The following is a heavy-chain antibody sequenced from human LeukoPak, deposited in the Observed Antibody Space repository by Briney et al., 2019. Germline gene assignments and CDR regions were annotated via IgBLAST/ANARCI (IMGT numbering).Heavy chain of an antibody. J-gene: IGHJ6*03. V-gene: IGHV3-48*01. CDR3: ARGRYYMDV. Sequence: GGSLKLSCAASGLTFSSYSMNWVRQAPGKGLEWVSYISSSSSTIYYADSVKGRFTISRDNAKNSLYLQMNSLRAEDTAVYYCARGRYYMDVWGKGTTVTVSS. CDR2: ISSSSSTI. CDR1: GLTFSSYS.